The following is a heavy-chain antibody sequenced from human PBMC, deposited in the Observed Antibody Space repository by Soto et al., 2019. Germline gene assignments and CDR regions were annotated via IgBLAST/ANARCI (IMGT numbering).Heavy chain of an antibody. V-gene: IGHV4-59*01. CDR2: IYYSGST. Sequence: PSETLSLTCTVSCGSISSYYWSWIRKPPGKGLEWIGYIYYSGSTNYNPALKSRVTISVDTSKNQFSLKLSSVTAADTAVYYCATYTMRGAFDIWGQGTMVTVSS. J-gene: IGHJ3*02. CDR3: ATYTMRGAFDI. D-gene: IGHD3-22*01. CDR1: CGSISSYY.